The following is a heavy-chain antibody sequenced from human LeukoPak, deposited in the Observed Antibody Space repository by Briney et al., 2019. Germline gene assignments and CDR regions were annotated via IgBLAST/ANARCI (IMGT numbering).Heavy chain of an antibody. V-gene: IGHV3-21*01. CDR3: ARDGVVVPAAIGYYYYGMDV. CDR1: GFTFSSYS. CDR2: ISSSSSYI. J-gene: IGHJ6*02. D-gene: IGHD2-2*02. Sequence: PGGSLRLSCAASGFTFSSYSMNWVRQAPGKGLEWVSSISSSSSYIYYADSVKGRFTISRDNAKNSLYLQMNSLRAEDTAVYYCARDGVVVPAAIGYYYYGMDVWGQGTTVTVSS.